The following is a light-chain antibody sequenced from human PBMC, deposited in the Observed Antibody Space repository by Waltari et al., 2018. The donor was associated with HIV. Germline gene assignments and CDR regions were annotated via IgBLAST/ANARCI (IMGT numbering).Light chain of an antibody. Sequence: QSALTQPRSVSGSPGQSVTISCTGTSGDIGFYDYVSLFQQHPDKAPKLIIYEVTKRPSGVPDRCSGAKSGNTATLTITGLQAEDEADYDCCSYAGNYRVFGGGTKLTVL. CDR2: EVT. V-gene: IGLV2-11*01. CDR1: SGDIGFYDY. CDR3: CSYAGNYRV. J-gene: IGLJ2*01.